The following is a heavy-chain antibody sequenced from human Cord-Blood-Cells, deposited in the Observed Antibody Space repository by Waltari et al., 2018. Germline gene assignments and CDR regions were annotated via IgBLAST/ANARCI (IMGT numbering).Heavy chain of an antibody. V-gene: IGHV4-38-2*01. CDR3: ARAGDHCSGGSCYYYYYYMDV. CDR2: IYHSGST. J-gene: IGHJ6*03. D-gene: IGHD2-15*01. CDR1: GYSLSSGYY. Sequence: QVQLQESGPGLVKPSETLSLTCAVSGYSLSSGYYWGWIRPPPGKGLEWIGSIYHSGSTYYNPSLKSRVTISVDTSKNQFSLKLSSVTAADTAVYYCARAGDHCSGGSCYYYYYYMDVWGKGTTVTVSS.